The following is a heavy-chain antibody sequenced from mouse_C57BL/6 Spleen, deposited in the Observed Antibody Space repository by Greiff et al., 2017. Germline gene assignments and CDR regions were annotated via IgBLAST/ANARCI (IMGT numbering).Heavy chain of an antibody. D-gene: IGHD2-1*01. CDR3: AREDYGNSDAMDY. Sequence: EVMLVESGGDLVKPGGSLKLSCAASGFTFSSYGMSWVRQTPDKRLEWVATISSGGSYTYYPDSVKGRFTISRENAKNTLYLQMSSLKSEDTAMYYCAREDYGNSDAMDYWGQGTSVTVSS. CDR2: ISSGGSYT. CDR1: GFTFSSYG. J-gene: IGHJ4*01. V-gene: IGHV5-6*01.